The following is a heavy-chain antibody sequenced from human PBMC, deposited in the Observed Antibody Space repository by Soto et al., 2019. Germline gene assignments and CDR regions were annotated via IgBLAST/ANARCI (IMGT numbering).Heavy chain of an antibody. D-gene: IGHD5-12*01. CDR3: ARDVYGNSGHRAPDY. Sequence: PGGSLRLSCAVSGFTFSSYEMNWVRQAPGKGLEWVSYISSSGSTIYYADSVKGRFNIPKDYVKNSLYLQMSSMSAEATVVYYCARDVYGNSGHRAPDYWGQVTLVTVSS. J-gene: IGHJ4*02. CDR2: ISSSGSTI. CDR1: GFTFSSYE. V-gene: IGHV3-48*03.